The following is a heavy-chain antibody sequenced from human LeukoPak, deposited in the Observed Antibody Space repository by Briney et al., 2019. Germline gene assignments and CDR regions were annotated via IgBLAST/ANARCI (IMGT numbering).Heavy chain of an antibody. CDR3: ATDRPRRGSGVANYYYYYYGMDV. CDR2: FDPEDGET. CDR1: GYTLTELS. D-gene: IGHD3-10*01. Sequence: GASVKVSCKVSGYTLTELSMHWVRQAPGKGLEWMGGFDPEDGETIYAQKFQGRVTMTEDTSTDTAYMELSSLRSEDTAVYYCATDRPRRGSGVANYYYYYYGMDVWGQGTTVTVSS. V-gene: IGHV1-24*01. J-gene: IGHJ6*02.